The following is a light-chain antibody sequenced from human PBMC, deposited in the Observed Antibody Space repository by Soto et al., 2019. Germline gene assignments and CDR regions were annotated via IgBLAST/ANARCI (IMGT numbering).Light chain of an antibody. J-gene: IGKJ5*01. CDR3: QQYNNWPPLT. CDR2: GAS. V-gene: IGKV3-15*01. Sequence: EIVMTQSPATLSVSPGERVTLSCRASQSVNSNLAWYQQKPGQAPRLLIYGASTRATGIPARISGSGSGTELTLTISSLQSEDFAVYYCQQYNNWPPLTFGQGTRLEIK. CDR1: QSVNSN.